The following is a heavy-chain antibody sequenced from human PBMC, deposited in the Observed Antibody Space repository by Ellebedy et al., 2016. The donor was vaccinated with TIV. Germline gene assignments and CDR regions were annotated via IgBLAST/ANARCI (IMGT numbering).Heavy chain of an antibody. CDR1: GFTVSNNY. D-gene: IGHD5-24*01. CDR2: IYSGGNT. Sequence: GESLKISCAASGFTVSNNYMSWFRQAPGKGLDWVSLIYSGGNTHYADSVKGRFTISRDSSDNTVYLQMNSLRVEDTAVYYCAGDRAPIGRNWYFDLWGRGTLVTVSS. V-gene: IGHV3-66*01. CDR3: AGDRAPIGRNWYFDL. J-gene: IGHJ2*01.